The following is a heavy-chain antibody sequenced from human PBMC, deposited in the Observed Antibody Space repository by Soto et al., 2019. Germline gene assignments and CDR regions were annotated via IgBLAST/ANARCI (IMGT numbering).Heavy chain of an antibody. CDR3: ARGTREGWYFDL. Sequence: QVQLQQWGAGLLKPSETLSLTCAVYSGSFSCYYWSGIRQPPGKWLEWIGDTYHSGSTKYNPSLGRRVAISVGTSKNQFSMRLNSVTAAAQAVYYCARGTREGWYFDLCGRGTLVTVSS. CDR2: TYHSGST. J-gene: IGHJ2*01. V-gene: IGHV4-34*01. CDR1: SGSFSCYY.